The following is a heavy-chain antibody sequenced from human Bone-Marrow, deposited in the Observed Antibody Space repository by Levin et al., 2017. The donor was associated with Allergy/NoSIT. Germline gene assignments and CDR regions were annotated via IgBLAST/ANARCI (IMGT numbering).Heavy chain of an antibody. Sequence: SETLSLTCAVSGYSISSSNWWGWIRQPPGKGLEWIGYIYYSGSTYYNPSLKSRVTMSVDTSKNQFSLKLSSVTAVDTAVYYCARYDNLTGGSGSLHAFDIWGQGTMVTVSS. J-gene: IGHJ3*02. CDR1: GYSISSSNW. CDR3: ARYDNLTGGSGSLHAFDI. D-gene: IGHD3-10*01. CDR2: IYYSGST. V-gene: IGHV4-28*01.